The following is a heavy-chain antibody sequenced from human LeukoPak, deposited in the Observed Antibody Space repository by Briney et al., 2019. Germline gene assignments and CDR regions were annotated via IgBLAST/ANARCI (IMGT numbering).Heavy chain of an antibody. CDR2: ISGSGGTT. V-gene: IGHV3-23*01. CDR1: GFIFGTYA. J-gene: IGHJ3*01. Sequence: GGSLRLSCAASGFIFGTYAVTWVRQAPGKGLEWVSAISGSGGTTNYADSVKGRFTISRDNSKNTPFLQMNSLRAEDTAVYFCAKSRRSAADDAFDSWGQGTMVT. D-gene: IGHD6-13*01. CDR3: AKSRRSAADDAFDS.